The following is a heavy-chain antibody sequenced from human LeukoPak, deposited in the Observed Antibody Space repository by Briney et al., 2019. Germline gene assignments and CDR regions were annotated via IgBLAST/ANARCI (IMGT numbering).Heavy chain of an antibody. D-gene: IGHD5-24*01. CDR2: IRYDGSNK. V-gene: IGHV3-30*02. Sequence: PGGSLRLSCAASGFTFSSYGMHWVRQAPGKGLEWVAFIRYDGSNKYHADSVKGRFTISRDNSKNTLYLQMNSLRAEDTAVYYCAKGGEMATTWGPFDYWGQGTLVTVSS. J-gene: IGHJ4*02. CDR1: GFTFSSYG. CDR3: AKGGEMATTWGPFDY.